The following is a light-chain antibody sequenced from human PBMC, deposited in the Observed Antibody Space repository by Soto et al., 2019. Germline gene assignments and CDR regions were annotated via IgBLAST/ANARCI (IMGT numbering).Light chain of an antibody. CDR2: GAS. Sequence: IVMTPSPSTLSVSPWDSATLSCRASQSVSNNLAWYHQKPGQAPRVLIYGASARATGIPAKFSGSGSGTDFTLTISSLEPEDFAVYYCQQRSNWPTFGGGTKVDIK. CDR1: QSVSNN. CDR3: QQRSNWPT. V-gene: IGKV3-11*01. J-gene: IGKJ4*01.